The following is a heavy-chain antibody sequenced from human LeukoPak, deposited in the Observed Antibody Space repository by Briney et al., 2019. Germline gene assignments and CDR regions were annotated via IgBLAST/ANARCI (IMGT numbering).Heavy chain of an antibody. J-gene: IGHJ4*02. CDR3: ARHYARGYSYGYFDY. CDR1: GYSISSGYY. Sequence: SETLSLTCVVSGYSISSGYYWGWIRQPPGQGLEWIGSIYHSGSTYYNPSLKSRVTISVDTSKNQFSLKLSSVTAADTAVYYCARHYARGYSYGYFDYWGQGTLVTVSS. CDR2: IYHSGST. V-gene: IGHV4-38-2*01. D-gene: IGHD5-18*01.